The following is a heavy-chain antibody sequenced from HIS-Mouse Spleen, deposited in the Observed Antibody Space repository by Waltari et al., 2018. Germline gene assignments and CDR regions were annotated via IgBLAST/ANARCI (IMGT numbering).Heavy chain of an antibody. J-gene: IGHJ3*02. CDR3: ARWEYCSGGSCQSAFDI. CDR2: RNPNSGNT. V-gene: IGHV1-8*01. CDR1: GYNFTSYD. D-gene: IGHD2-15*01. Sequence: QVQLVQSGAEVKKPGASVKVSCKASGYNFTSYDINWVRQATGQGLEWMGWRNPNSGNTGYAQKCQGRVTLTRNTSISTAYMELSSLRSEDTAVYYCARWEYCSGGSCQSAFDIWGQGTMVTVSS.